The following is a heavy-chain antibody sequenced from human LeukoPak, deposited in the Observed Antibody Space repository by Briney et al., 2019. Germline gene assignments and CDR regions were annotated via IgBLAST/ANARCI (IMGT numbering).Heavy chain of an antibody. J-gene: IGHJ4*02. CDR3: ARAGDYYGSGSYYKPFDY. CDR1: GFTFSSYS. Sequence: GGSLRLSCAASGFTFSSYSMNWVRQAPGKGLEWVSSISSSSSYIYYADSVKGRFTISRDNAKNPLYLQMDSLRAEDTAVYYCARAGDYYGSGSYYKPFDYWGQGTLVTVSS. CDR2: ISSSSSYI. V-gene: IGHV3-21*01. D-gene: IGHD3-10*01.